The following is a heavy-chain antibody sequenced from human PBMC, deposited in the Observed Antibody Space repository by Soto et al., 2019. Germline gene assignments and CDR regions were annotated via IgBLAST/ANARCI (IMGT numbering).Heavy chain of an antibody. CDR2: MSPDNGDT. CDR3: AREYTGFVKHYGMDV. Sequence: QVQLVQSGAEVKKPGASVKVSCKASGYTFTTYGINWMRQAPGQGLEWMGWMSPDNGDTVYAQKSQGRVTMTRDPSITTAYMELSSLRSDDTAVYYCAREYTGFVKHYGMDVWGQGTTVTVS. J-gene: IGHJ6*02. V-gene: IGHV1-8*01. CDR1: GYTFTTYG. D-gene: IGHD5-12*01.